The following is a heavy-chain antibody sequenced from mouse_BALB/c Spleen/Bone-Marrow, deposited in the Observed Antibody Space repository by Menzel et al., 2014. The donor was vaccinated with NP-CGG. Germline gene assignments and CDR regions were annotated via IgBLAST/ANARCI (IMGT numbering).Heavy chain of an antibody. V-gene: IGHV14-3*02. J-gene: IGHJ4*01. CDR3: ARCASYAMDC. CDR2: IDPANGNT. CDR1: GFNIKDTY. Sequence: VQLQQSGAELVKPGASVKLSCTASGFNIKDTYMHWVKQRPEQGLEWIGRIDPANGNTKYDPKFQGKATITADTSSNTASLQLSGLTSEGTAFYYCARCASYAMDCWGQGTSGPVSS.